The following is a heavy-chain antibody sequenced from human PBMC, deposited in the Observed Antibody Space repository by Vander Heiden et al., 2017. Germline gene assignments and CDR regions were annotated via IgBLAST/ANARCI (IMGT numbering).Heavy chain of an antibody. CDR3: ARDASVRAIAVAFY. J-gene: IGHJ4*02. Sequence: SSYAMHWVRQAPGKGLEWVAVISYDGSNKYYADSVKGRFTISRDNSKNTLYLQMNSLRAEDTAVYYCARDASVRAIAVAFYWGQGTRGTVAA. CDR1: SSYA. V-gene: IGHV3-30-3*01. CDR2: ISYDGSNK. D-gene: IGHD6-19*01.